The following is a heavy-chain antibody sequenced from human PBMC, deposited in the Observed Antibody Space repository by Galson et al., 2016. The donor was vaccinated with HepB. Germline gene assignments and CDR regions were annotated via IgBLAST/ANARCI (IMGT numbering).Heavy chain of an antibody. Sequence: SLRLSCAASGFTLSDHYMDWVCQAPGKGLDWVSTISGSGGETHYADSVKGRFTFSRDNSKNTMYVQMTSLRAEDTAVYYCAREAIAAAGTHDAFDIWGQGTMVTVCS. CDR3: AREAIAAAGTHDAFDI. CDR2: ISGSGGET. J-gene: IGHJ3*02. D-gene: IGHD6-13*01. CDR1: GFTLSDHY. V-gene: IGHV3-23*01.